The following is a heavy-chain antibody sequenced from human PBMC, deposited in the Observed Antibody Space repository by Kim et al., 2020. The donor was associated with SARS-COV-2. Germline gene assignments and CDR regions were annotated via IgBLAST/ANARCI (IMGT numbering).Heavy chain of an antibody. V-gene: IGHV3-15*01. CDR3: TTGGTSLLRFGNFDY. J-gene: IGHJ4*02. Sequence: GGSLRLSCAASGFTFSNAWMSWVRQAPGKGLEWVGRIKSKTDGGTTDYAAPVKGRFTISRDDSKNTLYLQMNSLKTEDTAVYYCTTGGTSLLRFGNFDYWGQGTLVTVSS. D-gene: IGHD2-2*01. CDR1: GFTFSNAW. CDR2: IKSKTDGGTT.